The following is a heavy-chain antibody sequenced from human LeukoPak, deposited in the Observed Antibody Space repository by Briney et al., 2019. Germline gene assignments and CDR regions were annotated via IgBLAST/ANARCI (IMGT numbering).Heavy chain of an antibody. Sequence: PGGSLRLSCAASGFTFSSYAMNWVRQAPGKGLEWISSISGSGDNTYYADSVKGRFTISRDNSKNTLYLQMSSLRAEDTAVYYCAELGITMIGGVWGKGTTVTISS. CDR3: AELGITMIGGV. V-gene: IGHV3-23*01. D-gene: IGHD3-10*02. CDR1: GFTFSSYA. CDR2: ISGSGDNT. J-gene: IGHJ6*04.